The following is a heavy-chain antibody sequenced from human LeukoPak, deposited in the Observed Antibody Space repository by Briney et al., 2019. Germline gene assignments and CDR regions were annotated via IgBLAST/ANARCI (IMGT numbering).Heavy chain of an antibody. Sequence: GGSLRLSCAASGFTFSSYEMNWVRQAPGKGLEWVSYISSSGSTIYYADSVKGRFTISRDNAKNSLYLQMNSLRAEDTAVYYCARGVIWFGEYYFDCWGQGTLVTVSS. CDR1: GFTFSSYE. J-gene: IGHJ4*02. D-gene: IGHD3-10*01. V-gene: IGHV3-48*03. CDR3: ARGVIWFGEYYFDC. CDR2: ISSSGSTI.